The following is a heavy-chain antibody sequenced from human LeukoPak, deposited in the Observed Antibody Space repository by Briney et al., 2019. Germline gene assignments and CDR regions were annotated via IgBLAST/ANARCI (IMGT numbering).Heavy chain of an antibody. V-gene: IGHV4-38-2*01. CDR3: ARGREYCSSTSCYSHRFDY. CDR2: IYHSGST. J-gene: IGHJ4*02. D-gene: IGHD2-2*01. CDR1: GYSISSGYY. Sequence: PSETLSLTCAVSGYSISSGYYWGWIRQPPGKGLEWIGSIYHSGSTNYNPSLKSRVTISVDTSKNQFSLKLSSVTAADTAVYYCARGREYCSSTSCYSHRFDYWGQGTLVTVSS.